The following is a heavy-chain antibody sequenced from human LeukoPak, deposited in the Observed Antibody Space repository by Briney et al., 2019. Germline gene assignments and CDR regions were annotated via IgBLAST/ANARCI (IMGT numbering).Heavy chain of an antibody. D-gene: IGHD4-17*01. CDR1: SYSISSGSY. V-gene: IGHV4-38-2*01. CDR2: IFHSGNS. J-gene: IGHJ4*02. CDR3: ARVTYVDDMLYQYFDY. Sequence: SETLSLTCAVSSYSISSGSYWGWIRQSPGKGLEWVGSIFHSGNSYYNPSLKSRLTMSVDTSKNQFSLKLTSVTAADTALYYCARVTYVDDMLYQYFDYWGQGILVTVSS.